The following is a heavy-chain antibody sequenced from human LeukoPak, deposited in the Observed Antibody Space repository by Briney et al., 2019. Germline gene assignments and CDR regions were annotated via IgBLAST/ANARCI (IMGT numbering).Heavy chain of an antibody. CDR1: GFTFSSYW. CDR2: VNSDGTTT. D-gene: IGHD2-2*01. J-gene: IGHJ4*02. CDR3: TSFRVGDFPPV. Sequence: PGGSLRLSCAASGFTFSSYWMHWVRQAPGKGLVCVSRVNSDGTTTTYADSVRGRFTISRDNAKNTLYLQMNSLRAEDTAVYYCTSFRVGDFPPVWGQGTLVTVSS. V-gene: IGHV3-74*01.